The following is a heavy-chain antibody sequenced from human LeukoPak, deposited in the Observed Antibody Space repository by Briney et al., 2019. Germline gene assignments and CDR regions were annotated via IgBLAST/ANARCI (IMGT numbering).Heavy chain of an antibody. CDR2: ISYDGSNK. D-gene: IGHD6-13*01. CDR3: ARGYSSSWYYDDY. J-gene: IGHJ4*02. CDR1: GFTFSSYA. Sequence: GGSLRLSCAASGFTFSSYAMHWVRQAPGKGLEWVAVISYDGSNKYYADSVKGRFTISRDNFKNTLYLQMNSLRAEDTAVYYCARGYSSSWYYDDYWGQGTLVTVSS. V-gene: IGHV3-30-3*01.